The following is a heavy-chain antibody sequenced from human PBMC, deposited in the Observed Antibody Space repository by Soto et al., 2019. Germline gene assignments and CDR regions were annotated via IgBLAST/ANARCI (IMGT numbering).Heavy chain of an antibody. CDR2: ISSSSSYI. J-gene: IGHJ4*02. V-gene: IGHV3-21*01. Sequence: PGGSLRLSCAASGFTFNTYAINWVRQAPGKGLEWVSSISSSSSYIYYADSVKGRFTISRDNAKNSLYLQMNSLRAEDTAVYYCARGWSNYGYFDYWGQGTLVTVSS. D-gene: IGHD3-10*01. CDR1: GFTFNTYA. CDR3: ARGWSNYGYFDY.